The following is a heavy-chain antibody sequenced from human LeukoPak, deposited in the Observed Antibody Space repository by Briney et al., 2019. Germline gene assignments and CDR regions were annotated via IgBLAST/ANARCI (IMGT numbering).Heavy chain of an antibody. CDR1: GGSVSSGSYY. D-gene: IGHD3-3*01. CDR3: ARGPGITIFGVARGDWFDP. Sequence: SETLSLTCTVSGGSVSSGSYYWSWIRQPAGKGLEWIGRIYTSGSTNYNPSLKSRVTISVDTSKNQFSLKLSSVTAADTAVYYCARGPGITIFGVARGDWFDPSGQGTLVTVS. V-gene: IGHV4-61*02. J-gene: IGHJ5*02. CDR2: IYTSGST.